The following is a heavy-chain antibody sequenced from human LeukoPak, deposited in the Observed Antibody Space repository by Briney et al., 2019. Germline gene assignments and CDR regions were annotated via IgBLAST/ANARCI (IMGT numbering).Heavy chain of an antibody. J-gene: IGHJ4*02. CDR1: GFTFSSYW. V-gene: IGHV3-7*03. CDR2: IKQDGSDK. Sequence: GGSLRLSCVASGFTFSSYWMSWVRQAPGKGLEWVANIKQDGSDKYYVDSVKGRFTISRDNAKNSLYLEMNSLRAEDTAVYYCARRRAPVDCSSTSCDDWGQGTLVTVSS. D-gene: IGHD2-2*01. CDR3: ARRRAPVDCSSTSCDD.